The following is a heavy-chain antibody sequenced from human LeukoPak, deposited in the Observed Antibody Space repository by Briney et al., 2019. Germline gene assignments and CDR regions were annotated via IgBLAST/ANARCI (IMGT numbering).Heavy chain of an antibody. Sequence: GGSLRLSCAASGFTFDDYGMSWVRQAPRKGLEWVSGINWNGGSTGYADSVKGRFTISRDNAKNSLYLQMNSLRAEDTALYYCARDRSITMIVKYAFDIWGQGTMVTVSS. J-gene: IGHJ3*02. D-gene: IGHD3-22*01. CDR2: INWNGGST. CDR3: ARDRSITMIVKYAFDI. V-gene: IGHV3-20*04. CDR1: GFTFDDYG.